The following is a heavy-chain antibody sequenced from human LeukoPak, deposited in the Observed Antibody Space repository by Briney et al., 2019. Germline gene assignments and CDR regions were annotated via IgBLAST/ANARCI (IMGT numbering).Heavy chain of an antibody. V-gene: IGHV3-11*01. CDR1: GFTFSDYY. J-gene: IGHJ4*02. Sequence: GGSLRLSYAASGFTFSDYYMSWIRQAPGKGLEWISYISSSGSTRYYADSVKGRFTISRDNAKNLLYLEMNSLRAEDTAVYYCARESPGIAAAGLGFWGQGTLVTVSS. CDR2: ISSSGSTR. CDR3: ARESPGIAAAGLGF. D-gene: IGHD6-13*01.